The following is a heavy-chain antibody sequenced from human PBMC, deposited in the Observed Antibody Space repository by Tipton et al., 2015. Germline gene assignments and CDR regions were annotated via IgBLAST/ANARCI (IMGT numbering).Heavy chain of an antibody. V-gene: IGHV4-38-2*02. Sequence: TLSLTCAVSAYSISSDYYWGWIRQPPGKGLEWIGSISHSGNTYYNPSLKSRVTISIDTSKNQFSLRLSSVTAADTAVYYCARDLDHGMDVWGQGTSVPVSS. J-gene: IGHJ6*02. CDR2: ISHSGNT. CDR3: ARDLDHGMDV. CDR1: AYSISSDYY.